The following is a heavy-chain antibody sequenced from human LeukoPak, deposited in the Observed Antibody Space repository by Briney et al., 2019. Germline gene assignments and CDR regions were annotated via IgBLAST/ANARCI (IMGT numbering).Heavy chain of an antibody. Sequence: PSETLSLTCAVYGGSFSGYYWSWIRQPPGKGLEWIGEINHSGSTNYNPSLKSRVTISVDTSKNQFSLKLSSVTAADTAVYYCAGGGLSSSGDYYFDYWGQGTLVTVSS. D-gene: IGHD6-6*01. CDR1: GGSFSGYY. CDR3: AGGGLSSSGDYYFDY. CDR2: INHSGST. J-gene: IGHJ4*02. V-gene: IGHV4-34*01.